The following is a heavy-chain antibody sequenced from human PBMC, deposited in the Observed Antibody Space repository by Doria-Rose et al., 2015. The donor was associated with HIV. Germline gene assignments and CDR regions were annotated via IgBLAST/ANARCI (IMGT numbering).Heavy chain of an antibody. CDR1: GGSISHYY. Sequence: QVQLQESGPGLVKPSEILSLTCSVSGGSISHYYWSWIRPPPGKGLEYIGDIFYTGSTTYSPSLKSPVSISIDTSKSKFFLRLSSVTAADTAVYYCARVLSGAYDYWGQGTLVTVSS. D-gene: IGHD1-26*01. J-gene: IGHJ4*02. V-gene: IGHV4-59*01. CDR3: ARVLSGAYDY. CDR2: IFYTGST.